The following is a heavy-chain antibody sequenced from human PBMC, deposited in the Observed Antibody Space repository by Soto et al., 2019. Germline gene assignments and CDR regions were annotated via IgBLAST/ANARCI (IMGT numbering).Heavy chain of an antibody. Sequence: GASAKVSCKASGYTFTSYAMHWVRQDPGQRLEWMGWINAGNGNTKYSQKFQGRVTITRDTSASTAYMELSSLRSEDTAVYYCARDIPGIAVVDYWGQGTLVTVSS. CDR1: GYTFTSYA. J-gene: IGHJ4*02. D-gene: IGHD6-19*01. CDR3: ARDIPGIAVVDY. V-gene: IGHV1-3*01. CDR2: INAGNGNT.